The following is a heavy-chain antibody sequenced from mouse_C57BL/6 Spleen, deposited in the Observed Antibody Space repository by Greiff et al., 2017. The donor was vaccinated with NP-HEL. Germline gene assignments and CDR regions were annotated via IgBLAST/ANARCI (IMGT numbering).Heavy chain of an antibody. CDR2: IYPGDGDT. V-gene: IGHV1-82*01. J-gene: IGHJ1*03. CDR3: ARVDGCPYWYFDV. D-gene: IGHD2-3*01. CDR1: GYAFSSSW. Sequence: VKLMESGPELVKPGASVKISCKASGYAFSSSWMNWVKQRPGKGLEWIGRIYPGDGDTNYNGKFKGKATLTADKSSSTAYMQLSSLTSEDSAVYFCARVDGCPYWYFDVWGTGTTVTVSS.